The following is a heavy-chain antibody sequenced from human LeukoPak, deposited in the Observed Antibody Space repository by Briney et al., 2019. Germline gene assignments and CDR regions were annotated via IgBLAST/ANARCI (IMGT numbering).Heavy chain of an antibody. CDR3: ARATGGSSYYYGMDV. D-gene: IGHD6-6*01. V-gene: IGHV3-48*02. J-gene: IGHJ6*02. Sequence: GGSLRLSCAASGFTLSSYSMNWVRQAPGKGLEWVSYISSSSSTIYYADSVEGRFTISRDNAKNSLYLQMNSLRDEDTAVYYCARATGGSSYYYGMDVWGQGTTVTVSS. CDR2: ISSSSSTI. CDR1: GFTLSSYS.